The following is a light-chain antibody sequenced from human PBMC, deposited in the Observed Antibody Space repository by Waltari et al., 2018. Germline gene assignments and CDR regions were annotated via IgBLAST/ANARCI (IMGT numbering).Light chain of an antibody. CDR2: GNN. V-gene: IGLV1-40*01. J-gene: IGLJ3*02. Sequence: QSVLTQPPSVSGAPGQRVTISCTGSSSNIGAGYDVHWYQHLPTTAPKLLIYGNNKRPSGVPDRFSGSKSGSSASLAITGLQADDEADYYCQSYDRSLSGWVFGGGTKLTVL. CDR1: SSNIGAGYD. CDR3: QSYDRSLSGWV.